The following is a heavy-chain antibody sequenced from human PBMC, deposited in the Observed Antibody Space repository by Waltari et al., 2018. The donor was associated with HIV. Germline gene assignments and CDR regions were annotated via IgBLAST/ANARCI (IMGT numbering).Heavy chain of an antibody. CDR2: IYYSGST. V-gene: IGHV4-39*01. Sequence: QLQLQESGPGLVKPSETLSLTCTVSGGPISSSSYYWGWIRHPPGKGLEWIGSIYYSGSTYYNPSLKSRVTISVDTSKNQFSLKLSSVTAADTAVYYCARRADSYAFDIWGQGTMVTVSS. CDR3: ARRADSYAFDI. CDR1: GGPISSSSYY. J-gene: IGHJ3*02. D-gene: IGHD3-22*01.